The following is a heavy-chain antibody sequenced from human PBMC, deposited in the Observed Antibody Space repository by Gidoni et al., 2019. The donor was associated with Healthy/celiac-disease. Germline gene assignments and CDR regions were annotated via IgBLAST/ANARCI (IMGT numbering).Heavy chain of an antibody. CDR3: AKAWLRYFDWLPLDV. J-gene: IGHJ6*02. D-gene: IGHD3-9*01. CDR2: ISGDGGST. Sequence: EVQLVESGGGVVQPGGSLRLSCSASGFTFDDYAMHWVRQAPGKGLEWVSLISGDGGSTDYADSVKGRFTISRDNSKNSLYLQMNSLRTEDTALYYCAKAWLRYFDWLPLDVWGQGTTVTVSS. CDR1: GFTFDDYA. V-gene: IGHV3-43*02.